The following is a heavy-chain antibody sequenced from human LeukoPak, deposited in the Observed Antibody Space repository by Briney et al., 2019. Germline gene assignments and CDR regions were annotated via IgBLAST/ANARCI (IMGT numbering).Heavy chain of an antibody. Sequence: GGSLRLSCAASGFTFSSYSMNWVRQAPGKGLEWVSSISSSSSYIYYADSVKGRFTISRDNSKNTLYLQMNSLRAEDTAVYYCAREIVKWELLDAFDIWGQGTMVTVSS. CDR2: ISSSSSYI. CDR1: GFTFSSYS. D-gene: IGHD1-26*01. CDR3: AREIVKWELLDAFDI. J-gene: IGHJ3*02. V-gene: IGHV3-21*01.